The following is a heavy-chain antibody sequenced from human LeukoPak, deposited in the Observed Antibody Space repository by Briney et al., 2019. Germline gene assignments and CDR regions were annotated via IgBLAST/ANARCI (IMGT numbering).Heavy chain of an antibody. CDR1: GYSISSGYY. V-gene: IGHV4-38-2*01. Sequence: SETLSLTCAVSGYSISSGYYWGWIRQPPGKGLEWIGSIYHSGSTYYNPSLKSRVTISVDTSKNQFSLKLSSVTAADTAVYYCASDSSGSIFDYWGQGTLVTVSS. D-gene: IGHD3-22*01. J-gene: IGHJ4*02. CDR2: IYHSGST. CDR3: ASDSSGSIFDY.